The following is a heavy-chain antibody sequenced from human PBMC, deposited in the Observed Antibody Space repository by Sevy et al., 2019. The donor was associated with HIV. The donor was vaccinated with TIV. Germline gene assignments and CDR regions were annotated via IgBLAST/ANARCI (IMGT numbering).Heavy chain of an antibody. CDR1: GGTFSSYA. D-gene: IGHD1-26*01. CDR2: IIPIFGTA. Sequence: SVKVSCKASGGTFSSYAISWVRQAPGQGLEWMGGIIPIFGTANYAQKFQGRVTITADKSTSTAYMELGSLRSEDTAVYYCARDRRSGSRESAFDIWGQGTMVTVSS. J-gene: IGHJ3*02. V-gene: IGHV1-69*06. CDR3: ARDRRSGSRESAFDI.